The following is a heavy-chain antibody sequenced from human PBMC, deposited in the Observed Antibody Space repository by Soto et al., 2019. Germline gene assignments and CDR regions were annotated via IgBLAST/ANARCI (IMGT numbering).Heavy chain of an antibody. CDR1: GGSISSYY. CDR3: ARNKLGYCSSTSCYNYYFDY. D-gene: IGHD2-2*01. V-gene: IGHV4-59*01. J-gene: IGHJ4*02. CDR2: IYYSGST. Sequence: SETLPLTCTVSGGSISSYYWSWIRQPPGKGLEWIGYIYYSGSTNYNPSLKSRVTISVDTSKNQFSLKLSSVTAADTAVYYRARNKLGYCSSTSCYNYYFDYWGQGTLVTVSS.